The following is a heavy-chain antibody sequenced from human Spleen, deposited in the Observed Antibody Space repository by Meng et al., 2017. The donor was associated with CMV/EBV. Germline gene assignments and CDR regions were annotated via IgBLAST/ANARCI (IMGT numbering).Heavy chain of an antibody. CDR3: ARDHTLGYNYDRSGWYNWFDP. D-gene: IGHD3-22*01. J-gene: IGHJ5*02. Sequence: GESLKISCAASGFTFSSYTLHWVRQAPGKGLEWVALISYDGHNKYYADSVKGRFTISRDDSKNTLYLQMNSLRAEDTAVYYCARDHTLGYNYDRSGWYNWFDPWGQGTLVTVSS. CDR2: ISYDGHNK. V-gene: IGHV3-30-3*01. CDR1: GFTFSSYT.